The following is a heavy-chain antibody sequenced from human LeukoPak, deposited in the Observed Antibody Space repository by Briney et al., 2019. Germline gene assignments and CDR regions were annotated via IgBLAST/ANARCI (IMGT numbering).Heavy chain of an antibody. V-gene: IGHV4-59*08. J-gene: IGHJ2*01. CDR3: ARRELPWYFDL. CDR1: GGNISNYN. D-gene: IGHD3-10*01. Sequence: SETLTLTCTVSGGNISNYNWSWIRQPPGKGLEWIGYIYYSESTNYNPSPKSRVTISVNTSKNQFSLKLSSVPAADTSVYYCARRELPWYFDLWGRGILVTVSS. CDR2: IYYSEST.